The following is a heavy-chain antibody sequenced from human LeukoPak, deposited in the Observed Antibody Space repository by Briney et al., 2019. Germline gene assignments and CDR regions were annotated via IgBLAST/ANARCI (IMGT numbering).Heavy chain of an antibody. D-gene: IGHD6-13*01. CDR1: GFNFSPYS. Sequence: GGSLRLSCAASGFNFSPYSMNWVRQAPGEGLEWVSYISSSSGTIYYADSVKGRFTISRDNAKNTLYLQMNSLRIDDTAVYYCATLGSSAAAAGSLSWGQGTLVTVSS. CDR3: ATLGSSAAAAGSLS. CDR2: ISSSSGTI. V-gene: IGHV3-48*04. J-gene: IGHJ4*02.